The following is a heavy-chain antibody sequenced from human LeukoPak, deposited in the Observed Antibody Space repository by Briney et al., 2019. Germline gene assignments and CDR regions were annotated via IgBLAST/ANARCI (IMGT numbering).Heavy chain of an antibody. D-gene: IGHD6-19*01. J-gene: IGHJ4*02. CDR1: GYTFTGYY. Sequence: ASVKVSCKASGYTFTGYYMHWVRQAPGQGLEWMGWINPNSGGTNCAQKFQGRVTLTRDTSISTAYMELSRPRSEDTAVYYCARDYDVSGREGYSSGWYVGSCIYWGQGTLVTVSS. CDR2: INPNSGGT. CDR3: ARDYDVSGREGYSSGWYVGSCIY. V-gene: IGHV1-2*02.